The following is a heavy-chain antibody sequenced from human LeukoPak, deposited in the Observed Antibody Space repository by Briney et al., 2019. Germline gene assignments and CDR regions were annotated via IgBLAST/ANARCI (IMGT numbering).Heavy chain of an antibody. CDR2: ISVSGNT. CDR3: ASRVRGVPNY. V-gene: IGHV3-23*01. D-gene: IGHD3-10*01. CDR1: GFTLSSYA. Sequence: GGSLRLSCAASGFTLSSYAMSWVRQAPGKGLEWVSAISVSGNTYHADSVKGRFTISRDSSKNTLYLQMNRLRAEDAAVYYCASRVRGVPNYWGQETLVTVSS. J-gene: IGHJ4*02.